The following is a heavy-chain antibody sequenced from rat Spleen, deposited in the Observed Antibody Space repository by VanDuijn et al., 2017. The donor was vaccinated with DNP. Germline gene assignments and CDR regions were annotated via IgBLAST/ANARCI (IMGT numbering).Heavy chain of an antibody. J-gene: IGHJ4*01. CDR2: ISYDGTSA. V-gene: IGHV5-29*01. CDR1: GFTFSNYY. CDR3: ARHSYDGSQGAYVMDA. D-gene: IGHD1-12*03. Sequence: EVQLVESGGGLVQPGRSLKLSCAASGFTFSNYYMAWVRQAPTKGLEWVATISYDGTSAYYRDSVKGRFTVSRDNAKGTLYLQMDGLRSEDTATYYGARHSYDGSQGAYVMDAWGQGASVTVSS.